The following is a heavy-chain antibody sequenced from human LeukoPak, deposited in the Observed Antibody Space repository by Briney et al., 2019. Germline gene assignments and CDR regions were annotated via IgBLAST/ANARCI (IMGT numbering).Heavy chain of an antibody. CDR2: INHSGST. V-gene: IGHV4-34*01. CDR3: ASIGPGHDY. Sequence: PSETLSLTCTVSGGSISSYYWSWIRQPPGKGLEWIGEINHSGSTNYNPSLKSRVTTSVDTSKNQFSLKLSSVTAADTAVYYCASIGPGHDYWGQGTLVTVSS. J-gene: IGHJ4*02. CDR1: GGSISSYY.